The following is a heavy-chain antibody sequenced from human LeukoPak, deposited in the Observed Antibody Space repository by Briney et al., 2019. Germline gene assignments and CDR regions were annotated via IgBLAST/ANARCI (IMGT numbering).Heavy chain of an antibody. J-gene: IGHJ4*02. V-gene: IGHV3-30*02. CDR2: IRYDVGKK. D-gene: IGHD6-19*01. CDR1: GFTFSSDG. Sequence: PGGTLRLSSAASGFTFSSDGMHWVRETPGKGLGRVAFIRYDVGKKYYADSVKCRFTITRYNCKYTLYLQRNRLRAKDTAVYYCAKGSFDYWGQGTLVTVSS. CDR3: AKGSFDY.